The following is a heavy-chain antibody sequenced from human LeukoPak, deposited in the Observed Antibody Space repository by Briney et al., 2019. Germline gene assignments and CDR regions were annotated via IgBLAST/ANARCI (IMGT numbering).Heavy chain of an antibody. CDR1: GYTFTGYY. CDR2: INPNSGGT. J-gene: IGHJ5*02. V-gene: IGHV1-2*02. Sequence: ASVKVSCKASGYTFTGYYMHWVRQAPGQGLEWMGWINPNSGGTNYAQKLQGRVTMTRDTSISTAYMELSRLRSDDTAVYYCARGGGMTTVTKSWFDPWGQGTLVTVSS. CDR3: ARGGGMTTVTKSWFDP. D-gene: IGHD4-17*01.